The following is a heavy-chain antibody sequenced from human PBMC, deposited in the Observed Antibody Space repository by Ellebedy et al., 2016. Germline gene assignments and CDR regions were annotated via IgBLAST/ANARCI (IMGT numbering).Heavy chain of an antibody. Sequence: SETLSLTCTVSGGSIRGSSYYWGWIRQPPGKGLESIGTIYYSGSTYYHPSFWGRVTMSVDTSKNQFSLNLTSVTAADTAVYFCARDWRGHYHLDYWGLGTLVTVSS. CDR2: IYYSGST. CDR3: ARDWRGHYHLDY. D-gene: IGHD3-10*01. CDR1: GGSIRGSSYY. J-gene: IGHJ4*02. V-gene: IGHV4-39*07.